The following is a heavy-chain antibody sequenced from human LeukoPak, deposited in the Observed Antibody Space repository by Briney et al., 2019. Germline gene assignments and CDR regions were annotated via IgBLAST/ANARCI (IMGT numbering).Heavy chain of an antibody. CDR1: GYTFTSYD. V-gene: IGHV1-8*03. J-gene: IGHJ4*02. CDR3: ARVSSIAARPSFGY. CDR2: MNPNSGNT. Sequence: GASVKVSCKASGYTFTSYDINWVRQATGQGLEWMGWMNPNSGNTGYAQKFQGRVTITRNTSISTAYMELSSLRSEDTAVYYCARVSSIAARPSFGYWSQGTLVTVSS. D-gene: IGHD6-6*01.